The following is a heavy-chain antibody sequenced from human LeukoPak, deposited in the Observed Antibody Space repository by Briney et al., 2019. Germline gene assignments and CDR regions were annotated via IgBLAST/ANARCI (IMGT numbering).Heavy chain of an antibody. V-gene: IGHV4-59*12. CDR3: AREAASSSSGEIDF. CDR2: IHYTGRT. D-gene: IGHD7-27*01. CDR1: GGSIGRNS. J-gene: IGHJ4*02. Sequence: SETPSLTCTVSGGSIGRNSWNWIRQAPGKGLEWIGNIHYTGRTNYSPSLESRVTISLHTSKNQFSLRMNSVTAADTAVYYCAREAASSSSGEIDFWGQGTLVSVSS.